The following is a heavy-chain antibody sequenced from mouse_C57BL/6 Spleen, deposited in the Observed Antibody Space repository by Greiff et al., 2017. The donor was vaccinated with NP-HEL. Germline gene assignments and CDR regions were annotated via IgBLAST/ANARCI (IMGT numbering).Heavy chain of an antibody. V-gene: IGHV1-55*01. CDR1: GYTFTSYW. CDR3: AREEDYGFPFDY. D-gene: IGHD2-4*01. J-gene: IGHJ2*01. Sequence: QVQLQQPGAELVKPGASVKMSCKASGYTFTSYWITWVKQRPGQGLEWIGDIYPGSGSTNYNEKFKSKATLTVDTSSSTAYMQLSSLTSEDSAVYYCAREEDYGFPFDYWGQGTTLTVSS. CDR2: IYPGSGST.